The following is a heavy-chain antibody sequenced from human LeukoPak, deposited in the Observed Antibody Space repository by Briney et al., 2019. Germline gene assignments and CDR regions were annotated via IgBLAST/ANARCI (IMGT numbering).Heavy chain of an antibody. J-gene: IGHJ5*02. Sequence: ASVKVSCKASGYTFTSHAMNWVRQAPGQGLEWMGWINTNTGNPTYAQGFTGRFVFSLDTSVSTAYLQISSLKAEDTAVYYCARDSDYDILTGYYNWFDPWGQGTLVTVSS. V-gene: IGHV7-4-1*02. CDR2: INTNTGNP. D-gene: IGHD3-9*01. CDR3: ARDSDYDILTGYYNWFDP. CDR1: GYTFTSHA.